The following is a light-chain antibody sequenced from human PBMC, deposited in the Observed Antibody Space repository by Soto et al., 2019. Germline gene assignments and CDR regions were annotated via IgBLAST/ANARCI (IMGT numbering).Light chain of an antibody. V-gene: IGLV2-18*02. J-gene: IGLJ1*01. Sequence: QSVLTQPPSVSGSPGQSVAISCTGTSSDVGNYNRVSWYQQPPGTAPNLMIYDVTNRPSGVPDRFAGSKSGNTASLTISGLQADDEADYYCSSYTSSDTYVFGTGTKLTVL. CDR3: SSYTSSDTYV. CDR1: SSDVGNYNR. CDR2: DVT.